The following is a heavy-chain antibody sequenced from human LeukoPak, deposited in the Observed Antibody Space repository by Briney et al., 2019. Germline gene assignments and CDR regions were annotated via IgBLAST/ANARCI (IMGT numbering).Heavy chain of an antibody. CDR3: ASEKGGSGSYSGHDY. V-gene: IGHV1-2*02. CDR2: INPNSGGT. CDR1: GYTFTGYY. D-gene: IGHD3-10*01. J-gene: IGHJ4*02. Sequence: ASVKVSCKASGYTFTGYYMHWVRQAPGQGLEWMGWINPNSGGTNYAQKFQGRVTMTRDTSISTAYMELSRLRSDDTAVYYCASEKGGSGSYSGHDYWGQGTLVTVSS.